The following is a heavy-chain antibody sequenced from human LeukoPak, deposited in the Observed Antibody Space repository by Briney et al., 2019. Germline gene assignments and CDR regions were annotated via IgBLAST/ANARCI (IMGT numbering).Heavy chain of an antibody. CDR1: GYTFTSYD. Sequence: ASVKVSCKASGYTFTSYDINWVRQATGQGLEWMGWMNPNSGNTGYAQKFQGRVTITRNTSIRTAYMELSSLRSEDTAVYYCARGLTHLLEWFIIVDAFDIWGQGTMVTVSS. J-gene: IGHJ3*02. V-gene: IGHV1-8*03. D-gene: IGHD3-3*01. CDR2: MNPNSGNT. CDR3: ARGLTHLLEWFIIVDAFDI.